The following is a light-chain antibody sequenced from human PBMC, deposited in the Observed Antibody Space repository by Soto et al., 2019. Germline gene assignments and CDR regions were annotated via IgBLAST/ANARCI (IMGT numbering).Light chain of an antibody. V-gene: IGLV2-11*01. Sequence: QSALTQPGTVSPSPGQSVTISCTGTSSDVCADNYVSWYEQHPGNDPKLMIYDVNKRTPGVPDRFSGSKSANTASLTISGLQAEDEGDYFCCSYAGPYSYVFGTGTKVTVL. CDR1: SSDVCADNY. CDR3: CSYAGPYSYV. J-gene: IGLJ1*01. CDR2: DVN.